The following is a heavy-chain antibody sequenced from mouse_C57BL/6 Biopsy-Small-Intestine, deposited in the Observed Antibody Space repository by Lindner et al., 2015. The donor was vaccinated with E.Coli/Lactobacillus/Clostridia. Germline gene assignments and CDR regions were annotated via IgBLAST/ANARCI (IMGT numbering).Heavy chain of an antibody. CDR3: TNWDLLGY. D-gene: IGHD4-1*01. J-gene: IGHJ2*01. Sequence: VQLQESGAELVKPGASVKISCKASGYAFSNYWMNWVKQRPGKGLKWIGQIYPGDGDTNYNGKFKGKATLTADKSSSTAYMQLSSLTSEDSAVYFCTNWDLLGYWGQGTTLTVSS. V-gene: IGHV1-80*01. CDR1: GYAFSNYW. CDR2: IYPGDGDT.